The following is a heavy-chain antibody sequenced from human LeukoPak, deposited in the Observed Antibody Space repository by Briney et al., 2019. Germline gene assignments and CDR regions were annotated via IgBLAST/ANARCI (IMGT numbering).Heavy chain of an antibody. D-gene: IGHD3-3*01. CDR3: ARVARIPLGILGENYYYMDV. CDR1: GFTFSSYW. Sequence: GGSLRLSCAASGFTFSSYWMSWVRQAPGKGLEWVANIKQDGSEKYYVDSVKGRFTISRDNAKNSLYLQMNSLRAEDTAVYYCARVARIPLGILGENYYYMDVWGKGTTVTVSS. J-gene: IGHJ6*03. V-gene: IGHV3-7*01. CDR2: IKQDGSEK.